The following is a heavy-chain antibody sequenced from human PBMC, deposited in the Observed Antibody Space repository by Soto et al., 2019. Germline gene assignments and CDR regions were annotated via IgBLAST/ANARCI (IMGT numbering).Heavy chain of an antibody. V-gene: IGHV4-59*01. J-gene: IGHJ3*02. D-gene: IGHD3-3*01. Sequence: QVQLHESGPGLVKPSETLSLTCSVSGGSMNSYYWSWIRQSPGKGLEWLGYIYYSGDTKYNPSLQSRISISVDTTKNHFSLRLTSVTAADTAVYYCARDRNKLWKNDAFDIWGQETMVTVSS. CDR2: IYYSGDT. CDR1: GGSMNSYY. CDR3: ARDRNKLWKNDAFDI.